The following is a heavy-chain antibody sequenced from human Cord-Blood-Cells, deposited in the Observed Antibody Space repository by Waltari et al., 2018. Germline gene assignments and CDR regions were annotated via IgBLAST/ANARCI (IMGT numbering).Heavy chain of an antibody. Sequence: QLQLQESGPGLVKPSETLSLTCTVSGGSISSSSYYWGGIRQPPGKGLEWIGSIYYSGRTYYNPSLKSRVTISVDTSKNQFSLKLSSVTAADTAVYYCASFFGELFWYFDLWGRGTLVTVSS. V-gene: IGHV4-39*07. CDR1: GGSISSSSYY. CDR2: IYYSGRT. J-gene: IGHJ2*01. CDR3: ASFFGELFWYFDL. D-gene: IGHD3-10*01.